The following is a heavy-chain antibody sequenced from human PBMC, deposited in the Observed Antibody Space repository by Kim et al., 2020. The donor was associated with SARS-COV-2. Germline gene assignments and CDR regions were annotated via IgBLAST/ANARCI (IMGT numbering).Heavy chain of an antibody. CDR2: ISTGGTNI. Sequence: LSLTCAASGFTFDDYYMSWIRQTPEKGLEWISYISTGGTNINYADSVKGHFTISRDNAKSSLFLQMDNLRAEDTAIYYCARVERFWDYGDFKYYFDYWGQGSLVTVSS. CDR3: ARVERFWDYGDFKYYFDY. D-gene: IGHD4-17*01. V-gene: IGHV3-11*01. J-gene: IGHJ4*02. CDR1: GFTFDDYY.